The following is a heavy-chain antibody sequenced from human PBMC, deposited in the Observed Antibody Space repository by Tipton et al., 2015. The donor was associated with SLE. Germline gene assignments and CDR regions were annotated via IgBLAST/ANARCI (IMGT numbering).Heavy chain of an antibody. V-gene: IGHV4-39*07. D-gene: IGHD5-12*01. J-gene: IGHJ4*02. CDR2: INYSGST. CDR3: ARKGVATMRY. CDR1: GGSLSSSGYY. Sequence: LRLSCTVSGGSLSSSGYYWGWIRQPPGKGLEWIGRINYSGSTYYNPSLKIRGTISVDTSKNQFSLKLSFVTAADTAVYYCARKGVATMRYWGQGALVIVSS.